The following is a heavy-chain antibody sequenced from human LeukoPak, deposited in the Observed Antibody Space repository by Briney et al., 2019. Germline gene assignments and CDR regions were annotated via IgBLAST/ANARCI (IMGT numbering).Heavy chain of an antibody. CDR1: GYTFTGYY. V-gene: IGHV1-2*06. CDR2: INPNSGGT. CDR3: ARGPMVRGVNLAEWFDP. J-gene: IGHJ5*02. D-gene: IGHD3-10*01. Sequence: ASVKVSCKASGYTFTGYYMHWVRQAPGQGLEWMGRINPNSGGTNYAQKLQGRVTMTRDTSISTAYMELSRLRSDDTAVYYCARGPMVRGVNLAEWFDPWGQGALVTVSS.